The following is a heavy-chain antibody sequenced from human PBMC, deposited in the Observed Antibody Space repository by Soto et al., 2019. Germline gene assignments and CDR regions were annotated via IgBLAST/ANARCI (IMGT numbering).Heavy chain of an antibody. CDR2: INHSGST. CDR3: ARDDCSGGGCYYRFDP. Sequence: QVQLQQWGAGLMKPSETLSLTCVVYGGSFSGHYWSWIRLPPGKGLEWIGEINHSGSTNYNPSLKSRVTISVDTSKNQVSLKLSSVTAADTAVYYCARDDCSGGGCYYRFDPWGQGTLVTVSS. D-gene: IGHD2-15*01. J-gene: IGHJ5*02. V-gene: IGHV4-34*01. CDR1: GGSFSGHY.